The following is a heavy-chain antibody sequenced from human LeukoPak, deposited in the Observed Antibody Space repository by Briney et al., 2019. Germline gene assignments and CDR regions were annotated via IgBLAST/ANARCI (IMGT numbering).Heavy chain of an antibody. Sequence: ASVKVSCKASGYTFTSYAMNWVRQAPGQGREWMGWINTNTGNPTYAQGFTGRFVFSLDTSVSTAYLQISSLKAEDTAVYYCARDGALRFLEWPGSWFDPWGQGTLVTVSS. CDR3: ARDGALRFLEWPGSWFDP. V-gene: IGHV7-4-1*02. CDR2: INTNTGNP. CDR1: GYTFTSYA. J-gene: IGHJ5*02. D-gene: IGHD3-3*01.